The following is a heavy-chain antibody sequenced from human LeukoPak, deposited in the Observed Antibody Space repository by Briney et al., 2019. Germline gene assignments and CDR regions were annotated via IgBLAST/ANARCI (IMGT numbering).Heavy chain of an antibody. V-gene: IGHV1-2*02. D-gene: IGHD6-19*01. Sequence: SEKVSCKASGDTFTGYYMHWVRQAPGQGLEWMGWINPNSGGTNYAQKFQGRVTMTRDTSISTAYMELSRLRSDDTAVYYCARDGERYSSGWLLDYCGQGTLVTVSS. J-gene: IGHJ4*02. CDR3: ARDGERYSSGWLLDY. CDR1: GDTFTGYY. CDR2: INPNSGGT.